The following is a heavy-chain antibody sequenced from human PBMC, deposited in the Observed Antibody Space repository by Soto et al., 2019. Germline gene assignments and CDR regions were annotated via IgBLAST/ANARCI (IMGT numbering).Heavy chain of an antibody. V-gene: IGHV3-21*01. J-gene: IGHJ4*02. D-gene: IGHD1-26*01. CDR3: ARDPLWEGYFDY. Sequence: GGSLRLSCAASGFTFSSYSMNWVRQAPGKGLEWVSSISSSSSYIYYADSVKGRFTISRDNAKNSLYLQMNSLRAEDTAVYYCARDPLWEGYFDYWGQGTLVTVSS. CDR2: ISSSSSYI. CDR1: GFTFSSYS.